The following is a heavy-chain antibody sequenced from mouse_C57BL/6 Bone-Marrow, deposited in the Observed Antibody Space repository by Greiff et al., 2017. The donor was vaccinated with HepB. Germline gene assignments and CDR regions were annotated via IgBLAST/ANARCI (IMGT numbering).Heavy chain of an antibody. CDR1: GYAFSSYW. Sequence: QVQLQESGAELVKPGASVKISCKASGYAFSSYWMNWVKQRPGKGLEWIGQIYPGDGDTNYNGKFKGKATLTADKSSSTAYMQLSSLTSEDSAVYFCARGGYGSSYNPRYFDVWGTGTTVTVSS. J-gene: IGHJ1*03. CDR3: ARGGYGSSYNPRYFDV. V-gene: IGHV1-80*01. CDR2: IYPGDGDT. D-gene: IGHD1-1*01.